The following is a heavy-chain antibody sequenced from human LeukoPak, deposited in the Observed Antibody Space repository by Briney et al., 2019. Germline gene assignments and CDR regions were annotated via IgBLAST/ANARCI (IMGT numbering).Heavy chain of an antibody. J-gene: IGHJ4*02. CDR2: ISGNGGST. Sequence: GGSLRLSCAASGFTFSSYAMSWVRQAPGKGLEWVAGISGNGGSTYYADSVKGRFTISRDNSKNTLFLQMNSLRVEDTAVYYCAKDPAPYCGNDCYSPNFDYWGQGTLATVSS. CDR1: GFTFSSYA. CDR3: AKDPAPYCGNDCYSPNFDY. V-gene: IGHV3-23*01. D-gene: IGHD2-21*02.